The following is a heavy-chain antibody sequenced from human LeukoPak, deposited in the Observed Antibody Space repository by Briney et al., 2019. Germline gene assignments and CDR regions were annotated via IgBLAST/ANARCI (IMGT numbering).Heavy chain of an antibody. CDR3: ARCSYGYWFDP. D-gene: IGHD5-18*01. CDR1: GYRLPSHW. V-gene: IGHV5-10-1*01. CDR2: IDPSDSYS. Sequence: GESLKIFCKGSGYRLPSHWLSRVRQMPGQGPEGMGRIDPSDSYSNYCPSFQGPVTISADKSISTAYLQWSILKASDTAMYYCARCSYGYWFDPWSQGTLVTVSS. J-gene: IGHJ5*02.